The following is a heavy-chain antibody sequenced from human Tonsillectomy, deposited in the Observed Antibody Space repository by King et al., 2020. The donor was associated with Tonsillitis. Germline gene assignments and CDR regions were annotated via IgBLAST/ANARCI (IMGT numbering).Heavy chain of an antibody. Sequence: VQLVESGGGVVQPGRSLRLSCAASGFTFSSYAMHWVRQAPGKGLEWVAVISYDGSNKYYADSVKGRFTISRDNSKNTLYLQMNSLRAEDTAVYYCARDSVTRGYLDYWGQGTLVTVSS. D-gene: IGHD4-11*01. CDR1: GFTFSSYA. V-gene: IGHV3-30-3*01. J-gene: IGHJ4*02. CDR3: ARDSVTRGYLDY. CDR2: ISYDGSNK.